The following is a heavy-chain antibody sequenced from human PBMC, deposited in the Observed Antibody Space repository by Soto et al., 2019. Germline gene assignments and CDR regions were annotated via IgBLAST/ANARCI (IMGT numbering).Heavy chain of an antibody. CDR1: GGSISSYY. Sequence: SETLSLTCTVSGGSISSYYWSWIRQPPGKGLEWIGYIFYSGSTNYNPSLKSRVTISVDTSKNQFSLKLSSVTAADTAVYYCAITYYDYVWGSSDYWGQGTLVTVSS. D-gene: IGHD3-16*01. CDR3: AITYYDYVWGSSDY. CDR2: IFYSGST. V-gene: IGHV4-59*01. J-gene: IGHJ4*02.